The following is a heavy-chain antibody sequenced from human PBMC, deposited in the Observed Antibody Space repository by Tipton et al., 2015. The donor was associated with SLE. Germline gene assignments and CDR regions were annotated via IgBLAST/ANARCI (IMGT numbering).Heavy chain of an antibody. CDR2: IYYSGST. D-gene: IGHD3-22*01. V-gene: IGHV4-59*01. Sequence: TLSLTCTVSGGSISSYYWSWIRQPPGKGLVWIGYIYYSGSTNYNPSLKSRVTISEDTSKNQFSLKLSSVTAADTAVYYRAREEANYYDSSHAFDIWGQGTMFTVSS. CDR3: AREEANYYDSSHAFDI. CDR1: GGSISSYY. J-gene: IGHJ3*02.